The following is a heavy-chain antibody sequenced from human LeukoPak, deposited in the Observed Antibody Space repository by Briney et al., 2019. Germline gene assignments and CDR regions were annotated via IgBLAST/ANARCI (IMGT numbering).Heavy chain of an antibody. CDR3: ARVEMATIREAFDI. CDR2: IYYSGST. J-gene: IGHJ3*02. CDR1: GGSISSSSYY. V-gene: IGHV4-39*07. Sequence: SETLSLTCTVSGGSISSSSYYWGWIRQPPGKGLEWIGSIYYSGSTYYNPSLKSRVTISVDTSKNQFSLKLSSVTAADTAVYYCARVEMATIREAFDIWGQGTMVTVSS. D-gene: IGHD5-24*01.